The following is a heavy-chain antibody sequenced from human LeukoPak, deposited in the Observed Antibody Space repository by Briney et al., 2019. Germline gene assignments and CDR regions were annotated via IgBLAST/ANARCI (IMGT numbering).Heavy chain of an antibody. J-gene: IGHJ4*02. V-gene: IGHV3-21*01. CDR1: GFIVSSNS. Sequence: PGGSLRLSCAASGFIVSSNSMTWVRQAPGKGLEWVSSISSSSSYIYYADSVKGRFTISRDNAKNSLYLQMNSLRAEDTAVYYCARDGHAHYDILTGRPDYWGQGTLVTVSS. D-gene: IGHD3-9*01. CDR2: ISSSSSYI. CDR3: ARDGHAHYDILTGRPDY.